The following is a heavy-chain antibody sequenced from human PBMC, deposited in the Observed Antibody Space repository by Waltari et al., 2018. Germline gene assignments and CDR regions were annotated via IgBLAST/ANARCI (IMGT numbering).Heavy chain of an antibody. CDR1: GFTFSNYW. CDR3: ARSTGSGRDWYCDS. V-gene: IGHV3-74*01. J-gene: IGHJ4*02. Sequence: EVQLVESGGGLVQPGGSLSLSCAASGFTFSNYWLHWARQAPGKGLVWVSRINSDGSSTNYADSVKGRFTISRDNAKNTLYLQLNSLRAEDTAVYYCARSTGSGRDWYCDSWGQGTLVTVSS. CDR2: INSDGSST. D-gene: IGHD2-21*01.